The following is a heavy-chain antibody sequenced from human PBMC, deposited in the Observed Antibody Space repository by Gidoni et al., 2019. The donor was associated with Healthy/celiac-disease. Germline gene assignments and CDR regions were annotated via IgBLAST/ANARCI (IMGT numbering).Heavy chain of an antibody. CDR2: RKQDGSEK. V-gene: IGHV3-7*04. J-gene: IGHJ4*02. Sequence: VQLVESGGGLVQPGGSLRLSCAASGFTFSSYGMSWVRKAPGKGLEWVANRKQDGSEKYYVVSVKGRFTISRDNAKNSLYLQMNSLRAEDTAVYYCARESLRGPLDWGQGTLVTVSS. D-gene: IGHD3-10*01. CDR1: GFTFSSYG. CDR3: ARESLRGPLD.